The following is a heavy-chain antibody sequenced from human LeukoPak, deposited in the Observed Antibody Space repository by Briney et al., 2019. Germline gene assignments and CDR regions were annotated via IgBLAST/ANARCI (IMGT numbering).Heavy chain of an antibody. D-gene: IGHD2-8*01. Sequence: ASVKVSCKASGYTFASYAMNWVRQAAGQGLEWMGWINTNTGNPTYAQGFTGRFVFSLDTSVNTAYLQISSLKAEDTAVYYCAREMVSNWFDPWGQGTLVTVSS. CDR3: AREMVSNWFDP. J-gene: IGHJ5*02. CDR1: GYTFASYA. V-gene: IGHV7-4-1*02. CDR2: INTNTGNP.